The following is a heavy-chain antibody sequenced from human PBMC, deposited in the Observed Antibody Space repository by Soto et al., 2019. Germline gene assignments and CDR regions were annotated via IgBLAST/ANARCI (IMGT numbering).Heavy chain of an antibody. Sequence: EVQLVESGGGLVQPGRSLRLSCAASGFTFDAYGMHWVRQARGKGLEWVSHITWNSGSKAYGDSVKGRFTISRDNAKKSLYLQMNSLRAEDTALYYCVKDRGYTASMDVGDAFDMWGQGTMVTVSS. CDR3: VKDRGYTASMDVGDAFDM. V-gene: IGHV3-9*01. J-gene: IGHJ3*02. CDR2: ITWNSGSK. CDR1: GFTFDAYG. D-gene: IGHD5-18*01.